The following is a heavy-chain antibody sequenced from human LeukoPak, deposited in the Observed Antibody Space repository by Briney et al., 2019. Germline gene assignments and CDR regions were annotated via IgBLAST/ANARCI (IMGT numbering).Heavy chain of an antibody. V-gene: IGHV3-23*01. J-gene: IGHJ4*02. Sequence: SVKGRFTISRDNSKNTLYLQMNSLRAEDTAVYYCAKEVDYDSSGYYLDWGQGTLVTVSS. CDR3: AKEVDYDSSGYYLD. D-gene: IGHD3-22*01.